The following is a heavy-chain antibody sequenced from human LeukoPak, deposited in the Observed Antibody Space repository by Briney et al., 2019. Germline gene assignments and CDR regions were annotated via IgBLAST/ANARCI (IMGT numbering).Heavy chain of an antibody. CDR3: ARHVGYEYLDY. V-gene: IGHV4-39*01. CDR2: IYYSGTT. D-gene: IGHD5-12*01. Sequence: KPSETLSLTCTVSGVSISSSDYYWGWIRQPPGKGLEWIGSIYYSGTTYYNPSLKSRVAISVDTSKNQFSLKLSSVTAADTAVYYCARHVGYEYLDYWGQGALVTVSS. J-gene: IGHJ4*02. CDR1: GVSISSSDYY.